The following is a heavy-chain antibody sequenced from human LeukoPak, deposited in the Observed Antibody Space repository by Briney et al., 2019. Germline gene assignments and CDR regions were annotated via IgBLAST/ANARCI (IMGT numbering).Heavy chain of an antibody. CDR2: ISFDGSNQ. J-gene: IGHJ4*02. Sequence: PGGSLRLSCAASGFTSSSYGMHWARQAPGKGLEWVALISFDGSNQYYADSVKGRFTISRDNSKNTLYLQMNSLRAEDTAIYYCAKPPEVGATVGYFDYWGQGTLVTVSS. V-gene: IGHV3-30*18. CDR1: GFTSSSYG. D-gene: IGHD1-26*01. CDR3: AKPPEVGATVGYFDY.